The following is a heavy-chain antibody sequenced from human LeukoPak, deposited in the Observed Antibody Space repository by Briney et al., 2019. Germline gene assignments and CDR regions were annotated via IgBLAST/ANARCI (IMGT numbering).Heavy chain of an antibody. V-gene: IGHV3-23*01. J-gene: IGHJ3*01. CDR3: ANEYSKGDV. D-gene: IGHD6-13*01. CDR2: ISGSGTST. Sequence: GGSLRLSCVASGFTFSNYVMNWVRQAPGKGLECVSSISGSGTSTYYADSVKGRFTSSRDNSKDTLYLQMDSLRAEDTAIYYCANEYSKGDVWGQGTTVTVSS. CDR1: GFTFSNYV.